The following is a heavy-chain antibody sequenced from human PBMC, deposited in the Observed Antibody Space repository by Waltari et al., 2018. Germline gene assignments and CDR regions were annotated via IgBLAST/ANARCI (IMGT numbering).Heavy chain of an antibody. CDR2: IRYDGSNK. CDR1: GFTFSSYG. D-gene: IGHD6-6*01. CDR3: AKDSSVAARVPYYYYYMDV. J-gene: IGHJ6*03. V-gene: IGHV3-30*02. Sequence: QVQLVESGGGVVQPGGSLRLSCAASGFTFSSYGMHWVRQAPGKGLEVVAFIRYDGSNKYYVDSVKGRFTISRDNSKNTLYLQMNSLRAEDTAVYYCAKDSSVAARVPYYYYYMDVWGKGTTVTISS.